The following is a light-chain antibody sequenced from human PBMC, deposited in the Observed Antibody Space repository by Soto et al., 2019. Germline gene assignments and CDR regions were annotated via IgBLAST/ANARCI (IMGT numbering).Light chain of an antibody. Sequence: DIQMTQSPSSLSASVGDRVTITCRASQSISSYLNWYQQKPGKAPKLLIYAASSLQSGVPSRFSGSGSGTEFTLTISNLQPEDVATYYCQKYNTAPLTFGGGTKVDIK. J-gene: IGKJ4*01. V-gene: IGKV1-39*01. CDR2: AAS. CDR1: QSISSY. CDR3: QKYNTAPLT.